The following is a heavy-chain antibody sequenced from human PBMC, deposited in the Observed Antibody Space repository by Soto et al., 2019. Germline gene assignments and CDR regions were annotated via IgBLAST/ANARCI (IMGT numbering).Heavy chain of an antibody. J-gene: IGHJ4*02. CDR2: IYYSGST. CDR1: GGSITTGGYY. CDR3: ERDPLGTSFGYFKY. D-gene: IGHD3-16*01. Sequence: QGQLQESGPGLVKPSQTLSLTCTVSGGSITTGGYYWSWIRQHPGKGLEWIGCIYYSGSTYYNPSLKSRVTISVDTSKNQFSLKLSSVTATDTAEYYRERDPLGTSFGYFKYWGQGTLVNVSS. V-gene: IGHV4-31*03.